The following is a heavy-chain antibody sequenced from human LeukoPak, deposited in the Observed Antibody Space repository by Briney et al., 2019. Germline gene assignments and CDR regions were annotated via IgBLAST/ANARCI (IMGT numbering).Heavy chain of an antibody. CDR2: IIPIFGTA. V-gene: IGHV1-69*05. Sequence: SVKVSCKASGGTSSSYAISWVRQAPGQGLEWMGGIIPIFGTANYAQKFQGRVTITTDESTSTAYMELSSLRSEDTAVYYCAAQWSPTTYWFDPWGQGTLVTVSS. CDR3: AAQWSPTTYWFDP. D-gene: IGHD2-15*01. J-gene: IGHJ5*02. CDR1: GGTSSSYA.